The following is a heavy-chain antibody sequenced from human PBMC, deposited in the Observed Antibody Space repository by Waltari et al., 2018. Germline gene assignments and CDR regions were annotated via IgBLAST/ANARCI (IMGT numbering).Heavy chain of an antibody. CDR3: ARHWKKSGYRFDP. CDR1: GGSISSSSYY. Sequence: QLQLQESGPGLVKPSGTLSLTCTVSGGSISSSSYYWGWIRQSPGKGLEWIGSIYYSGSTYYNPTLKSRVPISGDTSKKQFSLKLSAVTAADTAVYYWARHWKKSGYRFDPGGQGTLVTVSS. J-gene: IGHJ5*02. CDR2: IYYSGST. D-gene: IGHD5-12*01. V-gene: IGHV4-39*01.